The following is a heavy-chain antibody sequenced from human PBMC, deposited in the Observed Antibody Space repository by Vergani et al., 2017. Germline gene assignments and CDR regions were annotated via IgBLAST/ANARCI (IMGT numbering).Heavy chain of an antibody. D-gene: IGHD2-15*01. J-gene: IGHJ4*02. CDR1: GFTFNQYG. CDR3: ASNLYCSGATCYARSIDY. V-gene: IGHV3-33*01. CDR2: TWYDGNNK. Sequence: QVQLVESGGGVVQPGRSLRLSCAASGFTFNQYGMHWVRQAPGKGLEWVAVTWYDGNNKQYADSVKGRFTISRDNSKSTMYLQMNSLRDEDTAVYYCASNLYCSGATCYARSIDYWGQGTLVTVSS.